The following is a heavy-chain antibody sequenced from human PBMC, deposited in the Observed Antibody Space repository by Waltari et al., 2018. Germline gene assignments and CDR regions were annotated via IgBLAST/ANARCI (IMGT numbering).Heavy chain of an antibody. CDR3: ARGGPGVLEWLPYYYYGMDV. J-gene: IGHJ6*02. V-gene: IGHV4-34*01. CDR2: INHSGST. D-gene: IGHD3-3*01. CDR1: GGSFSGYY. Sequence: QVQLQQWGAGLLKPSETLSLTCAVYGGSFSGYYWSWIRQPPGKGLEWIGEINHSGSTNYNPSLKSRATISVDTSKNQFSLKRSSVTAADTAVYYCARGGPGVLEWLPYYYYGMDVWGQGTTVTVSS.